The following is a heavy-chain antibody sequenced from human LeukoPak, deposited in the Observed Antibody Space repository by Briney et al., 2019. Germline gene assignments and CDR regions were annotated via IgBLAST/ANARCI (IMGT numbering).Heavy chain of an antibody. V-gene: IGHV3-30*18. CDR2: ISSDGSNK. CDR3: AKGGSSGWFDYFDY. Sequence: GGSLRLSCAASGFTFSSYGMHWVRQAPGKGLEWVAVISSDGSNKYYADSVKGRFAISRDNSKNTLYLQMNSLRAEDTAVYYCAKGGSSGWFDYFDYWGQGTLVTVSS. CDR1: GFTFSSYG. J-gene: IGHJ4*02. D-gene: IGHD6-19*01.